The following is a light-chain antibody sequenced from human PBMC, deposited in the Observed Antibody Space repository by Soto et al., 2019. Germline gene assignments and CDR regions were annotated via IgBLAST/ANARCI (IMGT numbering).Light chain of an antibody. CDR3: SSYAGTKNFVV. CDR2: EVY. CDR1: SSDVGGYHF. V-gene: IGLV2-8*01. J-gene: IGLJ2*01. Sequence: QSALTQPPSASGPPVQSVTISCTGTSSDVGGYHFVSWYQQHPGKAPKLLIYEVYKRSSGVPDRFSGSKSGNTASLTVSGLQAEDEADYHCSSYAGTKNFVVFGGGTKLTVL.